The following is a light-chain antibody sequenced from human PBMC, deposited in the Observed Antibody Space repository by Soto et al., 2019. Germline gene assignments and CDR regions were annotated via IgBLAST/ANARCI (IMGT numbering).Light chain of an antibody. CDR1: QSVTTY. Sequence: EIVLTQSPAALSLSPGERATLSCRASQSVTTYLAWYQQKPGQAPRLLIYDGSTRATGTPARFSGSGSGTDFTLTISSLEPEDSAVYYCQQRSVWVTFGQGTRLEIK. V-gene: IGKV3-11*01. J-gene: IGKJ5*01. CDR3: QQRSVWVT. CDR2: DGS.